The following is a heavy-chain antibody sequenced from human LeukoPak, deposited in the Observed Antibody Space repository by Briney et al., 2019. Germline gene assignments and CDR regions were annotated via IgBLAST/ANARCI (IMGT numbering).Heavy chain of an antibody. CDR2: INAGNGNT. Sequence: ASVKVSCKASGYTFTSYAMHWMRQAPGQRLEWMGWINAGNGNTKYSQKFQGRVTITRDTSASTAYMELSSLRSEDTAVYYCARGDSSSWYGPSDYWGQGTLVTVSS. CDR1: GYTFTSYA. V-gene: IGHV1-3*01. CDR3: ARGDSSSWYGPSDY. J-gene: IGHJ4*02. D-gene: IGHD6-13*01.